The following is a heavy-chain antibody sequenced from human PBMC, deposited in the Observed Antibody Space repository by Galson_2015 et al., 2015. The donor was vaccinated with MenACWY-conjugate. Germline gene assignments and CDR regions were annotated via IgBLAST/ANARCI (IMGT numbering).Heavy chain of an antibody. D-gene: IGHD6-13*01. Sequence: QSGAEVKKPGASVKVSCKASGYTFSNYGISWVRQAPGQGLQWMGWISTTNGDTDYAQKFQGRVTMTTDTSTSTAYMELRSLRSDDTAVYYCARDGRRYSSSWPQAPESWLDSWGQGTQVTVSS. CDR3: ARDGRRYSSSWPQAPESWLDS. CDR2: ISTTNGDT. CDR1: GYTFSNYG. V-gene: IGHV1-18*01. J-gene: IGHJ5*01.